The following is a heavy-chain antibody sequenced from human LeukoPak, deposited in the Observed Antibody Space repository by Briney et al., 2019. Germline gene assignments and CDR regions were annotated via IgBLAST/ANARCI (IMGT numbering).Heavy chain of an antibody. CDR3: ARDGPLGYCSGGSCYNGDYDY. Sequence: GGSLRLSCAASGFTFSSYAMHWVRQAPGKGLEYVSAISSNGGSTYYANSVKGRFTISRDNAKNSLYLQMNSLRAEDTAVYYCARDGPLGYCSGGSCYNGDYDYWGQGTLVTVSS. J-gene: IGHJ4*02. D-gene: IGHD2-15*01. CDR2: ISSNGGST. V-gene: IGHV3-64*01. CDR1: GFTFSSYA.